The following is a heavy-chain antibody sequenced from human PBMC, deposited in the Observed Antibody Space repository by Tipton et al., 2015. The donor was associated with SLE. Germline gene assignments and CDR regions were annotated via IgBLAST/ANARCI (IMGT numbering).Heavy chain of an antibody. J-gene: IGHJ5*02. CDR2: IYYSGRT. Sequence: GLVKPSETLSLTCTVSGGSISSYYWSWIRQPPGKGLECIGNIYYSGRTNNNPSLQSRVTISVDTSKNQLSLKMRSVTAADTAVYYWARRRVPNTWGQGTLVTVST. V-gene: IGHV4-59*01. CDR1: GGSISSYY. CDR3: ARRRVPNT.